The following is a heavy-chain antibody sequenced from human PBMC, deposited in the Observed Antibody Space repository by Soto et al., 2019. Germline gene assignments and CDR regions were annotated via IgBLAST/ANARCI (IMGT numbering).Heavy chain of an antibody. V-gene: IGHV1-69*01. D-gene: IGHD3-22*01. CDR1: GGTFSSYA. CDR2: IIPIFGTA. CDR3: ARAGRYYVVGSGYSLGY. J-gene: IGHJ4*02. Sequence: QVQLVQSGAEVKKPGSSVKVSCKASGGTFSSYAISWVRQAPGQGLEWMGGIIPIFGTANYGQKFQGRVTITADESTSAAYMELSRLRSEDTAVYYCARAGRYYVVGSGYSLGYGGQGTLVTVSS.